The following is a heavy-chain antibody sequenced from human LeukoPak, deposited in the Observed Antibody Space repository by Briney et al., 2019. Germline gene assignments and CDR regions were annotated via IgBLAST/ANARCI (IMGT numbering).Heavy chain of an antibody. CDR1: GFTFSSYE. V-gene: IGHV3-48*03. D-gene: IGHD2-21*02. CDR2: ISSSGSTI. J-gene: IGHJ6*02. Sequence: GGSLSLSCSASGFTFSSYEMNWVRQAPGKGLEGVSYISSSGSTIYYADSVKRRFTISRDNAKNSLYLQMNSLRAEDTAVYYCAREHIVVVTATPQGNYYYYYGMDVWGQGTTVTVSS. CDR3: AREHIVVVTATPQGNYYYYYGMDV.